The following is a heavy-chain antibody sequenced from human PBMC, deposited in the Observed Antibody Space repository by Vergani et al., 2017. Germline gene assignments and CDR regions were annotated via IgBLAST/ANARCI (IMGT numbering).Heavy chain of an antibody. CDR3: ASGDYYGSGSAWRTDKEAAPALDY. D-gene: IGHD3-10*01. V-gene: IGHV1-69*02. CDR1: GGTFSSYT. Sequence: QVQLVQSGAEVKKPGSSVKVSCKASGGTFSSYTISWVRQAPGQGLEWMGRIIPILGIANYAQKFQGRVTITADKSTSTAYMELSSLRSEDTAVYYCASGDYYGSGSAWRTDKEAAPALDYWGQGTLVTVSS. J-gene: IGHJ4*02. CDR2: IIPILGIA.